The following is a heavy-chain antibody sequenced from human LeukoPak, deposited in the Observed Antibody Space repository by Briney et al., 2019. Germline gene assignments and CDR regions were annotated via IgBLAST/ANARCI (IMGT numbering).Heavy chain of an antibody. CDR2: IYGGVDT. Sequence: GGSLRLSCAASGFTVSSNYMSWVRQAPGKGLEWVSVIYGGVDTVYADSVQGRFTISRDNSKNTLYLQMSSLRAEDTAVYYCAKSPKTGFLFDYWGKGTLVTVSS. CDR3: AKSPKTGFLFDY. V-gene: IGHV3-66*01. CDR1: GFTVSSNY. D-gene: IGHD1-1*01. J-gene: IGHJ4*02.